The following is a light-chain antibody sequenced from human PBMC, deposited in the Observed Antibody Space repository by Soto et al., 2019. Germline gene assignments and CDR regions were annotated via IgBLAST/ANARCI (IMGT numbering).Light chain of an antibody. CDR3: SSYTSSSTYV. CDR1: SXDVGDYNY. J-gene: IGLJ1*01. CDR2: EVS. V-gene: IGLV2-14*01. Sequence: QSVLTQPASVSGSPGQSITISCTGTSXDVGDYNYVSWYQQLPGKAPKVMIYEVSNRPSGVSNRFSGSKSGITASLTISGLQAEDEADYYCSSYTSSSTYVFGTGTKVSVL.